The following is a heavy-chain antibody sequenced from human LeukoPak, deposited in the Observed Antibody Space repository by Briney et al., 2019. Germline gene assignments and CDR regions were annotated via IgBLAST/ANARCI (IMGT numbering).Heavy chain of an antibody. V-gene: IGHV3-11*04. Sequence: GGSLRLSCAASGFSFSGYFMTWVRQAPGKGLEWIAFISSDGNSKYYADSVRGRFTISRDNAKNSLYLQMNSLRAEDTAVYYCARETRWDFDYWGQGALVSVSS. CDR3: ARETRWDFDY. CDR2: ISSDGNSK. J-gene: IGHJ4*02. D-gene: IGHD5-24*01. CDR1: GFSFSGYF.